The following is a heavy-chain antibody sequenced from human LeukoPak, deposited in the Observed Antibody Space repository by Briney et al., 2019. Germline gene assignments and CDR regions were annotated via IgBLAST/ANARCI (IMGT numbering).Heavy chain of an antibody. Sequence: ASVKVSCKAAGYTFTSYDINWVRQATGQGLEWMGWMNPNSGNTGYAQKFQGRVTMTRNTSISTAYMELSSLRSEDTAVYYCATASLRVLRFLEWLLPDYYFDYWGQGTLVTVSS. CDR1: GYTFTSYD. CDR3: ATASLRVLRFLEWLLPDYYFDY. V-gene: IGHV1-8*01. CDR2: MNPNSGNT. D-gene: IGHD3-3*01. J-gene: IGHJ4*02.